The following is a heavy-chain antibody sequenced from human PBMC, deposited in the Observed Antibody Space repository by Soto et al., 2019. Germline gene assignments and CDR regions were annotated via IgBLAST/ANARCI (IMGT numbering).Heavy chain of an antibody. D-gene: IGHD2-15*01. CDR1: GFTFSSYA. V-gene: IGHV3-23*01. Sequence: GGSLRLSCAASGFTFSSYAMSWVRQAPGKGLEWVSAISGSGGSTYYADSVKGRFTISRDNSKNTLYLQMNSLRAEDTAVYYCARGLVVVAATRGNDAFDIWGQGTMVTVSS. CDR3: ARGLVVVAATRGNDAFDI. J-gene: IGHJ3*02. CDR2: ISGSGGST.